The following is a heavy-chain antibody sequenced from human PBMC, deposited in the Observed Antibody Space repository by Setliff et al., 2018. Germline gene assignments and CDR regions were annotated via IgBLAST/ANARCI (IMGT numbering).Heavy chain of an antibody. D-gene: IGHD6-19*01. J-gene: IGHJ3*02. CDR3: ASHEPWLWNAFDI. V-gene: IGHV3-48*03. Sequence: GGSLRLSCSASGFTFRIYWMSWVRQAPGKGLEWISYITTSGSTIYYADSVKGRFTISRDNAKNSLYLQMNSLRAEDTAVYYCASHEPWLWNAFDIWGQGTMVTVSS. CDR2: ITTSGSTI. CDR1: GFTFRIYW.